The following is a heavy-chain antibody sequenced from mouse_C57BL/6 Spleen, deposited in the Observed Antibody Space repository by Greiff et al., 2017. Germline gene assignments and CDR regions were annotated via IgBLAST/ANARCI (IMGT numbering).Heavy chain of an antibody. CDR3: ARTTTVVAHWYFDG. Sequence: VQLQQPGAELVRPGSSVKLSCKASGYTFTSYWMHWVKQRPIQGLEWIGNIDPSDSETHYNQKFKDKATLTVDKSSSTAYMQLSSLTSEDPAVYYCARTTTVVAHWYFDGWGTGTTVTVSS. V-gene: IGHV1-52*01. J-gene: IGHJ1*03. D-gene: IGHD1-1*01. CDR1: GYTFTSYW. CDR2: IDPSDSET.